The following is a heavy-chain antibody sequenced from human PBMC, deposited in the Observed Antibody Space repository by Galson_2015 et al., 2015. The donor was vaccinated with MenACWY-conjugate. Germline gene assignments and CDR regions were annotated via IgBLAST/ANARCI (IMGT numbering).Heavy chain of an antibody. CDR2: ISAYNGNT. J-gene: IGHJ4*02. V-gene: IGHV1-18*04. D-gene: IGHD3-3*01. Sequence: SVKVSCKASGYTFTSYGISWVRQAPGQGLEWMGWISAYNGNTNYAQKLQGRVTMTTDTSTSTAYMELRSLRSDDTAVYYCATYPTYWSGYYPFDYWGQGTLVTVSS. CDR1: GYTFTSYG. CDR3: ATYPTYWSGYYPFDY.